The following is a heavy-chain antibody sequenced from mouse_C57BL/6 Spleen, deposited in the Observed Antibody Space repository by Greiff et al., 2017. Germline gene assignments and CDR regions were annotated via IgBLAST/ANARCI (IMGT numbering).Heavy chain of an antibody. V-gene: IGHV3-6*01. CDR2: ISYDGSN. J-gene: IGHJ2*01. Sequence: ESGPGLVKPSQSLSLTCSVTGYSITSGYYWNWIRQFPGNKLEWMGYISYDGSNNYNPSLKNRISITRDTSKNQLFLKLNSVTTEDTATYYCAREWGTGYYFDYWGQGTTLTVSS. CDR3: AREWGTGYYFDY. D-gene: IGHD3-3*01. CDR1: GYSITSGYY.